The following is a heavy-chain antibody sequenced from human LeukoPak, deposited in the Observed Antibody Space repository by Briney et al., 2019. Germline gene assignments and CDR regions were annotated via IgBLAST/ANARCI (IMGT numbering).Heavy chain of an antibody. CDR3: ARKWVHNTLDI. CDR1: GDSFSGYS. J-gene: IGHJ3*02. D-gene: IGHD1-26*01. V-gene: IGHV4-34*01. Sequence: SETLSLTCAVYGDSFSGYSWSWIRQSPAKGLEWFGEIDDRGNIFYNPSLKSRVTISADTSKNQFSLKVMSVTAADTAVYYCARKWVHNTLDIWGQGTMVTVSS. CDR2: IDDRGNI.